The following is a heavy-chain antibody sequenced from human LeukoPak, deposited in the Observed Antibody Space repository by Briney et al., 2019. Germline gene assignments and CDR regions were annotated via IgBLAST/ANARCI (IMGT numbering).Heavy chain of an antibody. V-gene: IGHV3-9*01. CDR3: AKDNRRHYTSGPNPDSLH. D-gene: IGHD6-19*01. CDR2: ISWNSGSI. Sequence: GRSLRLSCAGSGFIFNNYAMHWVRQPPGKGLEWVSGISWNSGSIDYADSVKGRFTISRENAKNSLYLRMNSLRVEDTAFYYCAKDNRRHYTSGPNPDSLHWGQGALVTVSS. CDR1: GFIFNNYA. J-gene: IGHJ4*02.